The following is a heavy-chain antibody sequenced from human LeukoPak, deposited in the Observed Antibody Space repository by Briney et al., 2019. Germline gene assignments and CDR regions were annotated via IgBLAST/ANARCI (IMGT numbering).Heavy chain of an antibody. Sequence: RASVTVSCKASGFTFTSSTIQWVRQARGQRLEWIGWIVVGSGNTNYAQKFQERVIITRDMSTTTVYMELSSLRSEDTAVYYCAGTPWFGELTLDYWGEGTLATASS. V-gene: IGHV1-58*02. CDR3: AGTPWFGELTLDY. CDR1: GFTFTSST. J-gene: IGHJ4*02. D-gene: IGHD3-10*01. CDR2: IVVGSGNT.